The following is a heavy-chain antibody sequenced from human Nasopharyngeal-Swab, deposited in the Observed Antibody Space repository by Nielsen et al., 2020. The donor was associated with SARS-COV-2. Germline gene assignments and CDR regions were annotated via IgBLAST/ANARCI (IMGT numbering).Heavy chain of an antibody. D-gene: IGHD6-19*01. CDR1: GYSISSGYY. J-gene: IGHJ4*02. CDR2: IYHSGST. CDR3: ARGGYSSGWVVY. V-gene: IGHV4-38-2*02. Sequence: GSLRLSCTVSGYSISSGYYWGWIRQPPGKGLEWIGSIYHSGSTYYNPSLKSRVTISVDTSKNQFSLKLSSVTAADTAVYYCARGGYSSGWVVYWGQGTLVTVPS.